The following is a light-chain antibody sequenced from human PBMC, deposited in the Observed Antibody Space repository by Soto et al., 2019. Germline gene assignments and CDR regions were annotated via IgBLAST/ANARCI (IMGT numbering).Light chain of an antibody. CDR3: QQYYDDLRT. V-gene: IGKV1-5*03. Sequence: DIQLSQSPSTLSASVGDGVTFTCRASQDINTWSAWYQQKPGKPPKLLVYRASSLESGVPSRFSGSGSGTEFTLTISSLQPDYFATDYSQQYYDDLRTFGQETKV. J-gene: IGKJ1*01. CDR1: QDINTW. CDR2: RAS.